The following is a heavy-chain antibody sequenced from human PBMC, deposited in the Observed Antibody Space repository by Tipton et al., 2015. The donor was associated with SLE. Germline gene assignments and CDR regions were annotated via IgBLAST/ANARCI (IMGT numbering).Heavy chain of an antibody. CDR3: ARRRYYDSSGYHYLVAFDI. V-gene: IGHV4-59*11. J-gene: IGHJ3*02. D-gene: IGHD3-22*01. CDR1: GDSISGHY. CDR2: VYYTGST. Sequence: TLSLTCTVSGDSISGHYWNWIRQPSGKGLEWIGHVYYTGSTNFNPSLKSRGTISVDTSKNQISLRLNSVTTADTAVYFCARRRYYDSSGYHYLVAFDIWGQGTTVTVSS.